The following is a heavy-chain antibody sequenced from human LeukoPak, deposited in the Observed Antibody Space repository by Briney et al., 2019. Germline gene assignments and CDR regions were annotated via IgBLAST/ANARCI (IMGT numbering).Heavy chain of an antibody. CDR1: SGSMTSYY. J-gene: IGHJ4*02. CDR2: IYYPGTA. Sequence: ASETLSLTCTVCSGSMTSYYWKWIRQSRGKGLEYIGHIYYPGTADYTPSLKSRVTMSVDTSKNQFSLRLMSVTASDTAVYFCAGAPNQHYFDYWGQGTLVAVSS. V-gene: IGHV4-59*01. CDR3: AGAPNQHYFDY.